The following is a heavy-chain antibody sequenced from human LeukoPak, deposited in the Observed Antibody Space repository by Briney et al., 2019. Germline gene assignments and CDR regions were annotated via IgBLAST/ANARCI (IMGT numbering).Heavy chain of an antibody. CDR2: ISSSSSTM. V-gene: IGHV3-48*04. CDR3: ARGRYSGSYSPPDDAFDI. Sequence: PGGSLRLSCAASGFTFSSYSMNWVRQAPGKGLERVSYISSSSSTMYYADSVKGRFTISRDNAKNSLYLQMNSLRAEDTAVYYCARGRYSGSYSPPDDAFDIWGQGTMVTVSS. J-gene: IGHJ3*02. D-gene: IGHD1-26*01. CDR1: GFTFSSYS.